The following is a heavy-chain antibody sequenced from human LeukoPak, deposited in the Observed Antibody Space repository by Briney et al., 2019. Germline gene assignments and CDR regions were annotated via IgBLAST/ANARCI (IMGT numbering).Heavy chain of an antibody. D-gene: IGHD3-10*01. CDR3: ASGYGSGDRDAFDI. Sequence: ASVKVSCKASGYTFTSYAMNWVRQAPGQGLEWMGWMNPNSGNTGYAQKFQGRVTMTRNTSISTAYMELSSLRSEDTAVYYCASGYGSGDRDAFDIWGQGTMVTVSS. J-gene: IGHJ3*02. V-gene: IGHV1-8*02. CDR2: MNPNSGNT. CDR1: GYTFTSYA.